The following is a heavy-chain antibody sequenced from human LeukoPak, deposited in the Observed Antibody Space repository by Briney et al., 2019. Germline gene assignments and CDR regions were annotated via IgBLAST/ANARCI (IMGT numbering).Heavy chain of an antibody. V-gene: IGHV4-34*01. CDR3: ASAYYYDSSGPPRYFQH. CDR1: GGSFSGYY. D-gene: IGHD3-22*01. CDR2: INHSGST. J-gene: IGHJ1*01. Sequence: SETLSLTCAVYGGSFSGYYWSWIRQPPGKGLEWIGEINHSGSTNYNPSLKSRVTISVDTSKNQFSLKLSSVTAADTAVYYCASAYYYDSSGPPRYFQHWGQGTLVTVSS.